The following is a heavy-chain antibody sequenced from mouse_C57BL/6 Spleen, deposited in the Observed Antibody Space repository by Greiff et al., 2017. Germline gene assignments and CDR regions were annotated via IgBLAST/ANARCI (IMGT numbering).Heavy chain of an antibody. J-gene: IGHJ3*01. D-gene: IGHD2-1*01. CDR3: ASYYGNYGFAY. CDR1: GYTFTDYY. CDR2: INPNNGGT. Sequence: EVQLQQSGPELVKPGASVKISCKASGYTFTDYYMNWVKQSHGKSLEWIGDINPNNGGTSYNQKFKGKATLTVDKSSSTAYMELRSLTSEDSAVYYCASYYGNYGFAYWGQGTLVTVSA. V-gene: IGHV1-26*01.